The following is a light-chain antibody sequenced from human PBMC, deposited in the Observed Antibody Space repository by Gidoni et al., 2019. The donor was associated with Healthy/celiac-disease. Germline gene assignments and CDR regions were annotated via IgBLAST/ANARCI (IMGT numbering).Light chain of an antibody. V-gene: IGKV1-39*01. CDR3: QPSYSTPYT. CDR1: QSISSY. CDR2: AAS. J-gene: IGKJ2*01. Sequence: ENQMSQSPSTLSASVGDRVTITCRASQSISSYLNWYQQKPGKAPKLLIYAASSLQSGVPSRFSGSGSGTDFTLTISRLQPEDFATYYCQPSYSTPYTFGQGTKLEIK.